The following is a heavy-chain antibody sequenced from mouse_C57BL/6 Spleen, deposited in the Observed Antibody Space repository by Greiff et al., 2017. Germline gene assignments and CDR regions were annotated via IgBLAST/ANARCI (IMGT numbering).Heavy chain of an antibody. CDR3: TRGDAGYAMDD. CDR1: GFTFSSYA. D-gene: IGHD3-3*01. CDR2: ISSGGDYI. J-gene: IGHJ4*01. Sequence: EVQRVESGEGLVKPGGSLKLSCAASGFTFSSYAMSWVRQTPEKRLEWVAYISSGGDYIYYADTVKGRFTISRDNARNTLYLQMSSLKSEDTAMYYCTRGDAGYAMDDWGQGTSVTVSS. V-gene: IGHV5-9-1*02.